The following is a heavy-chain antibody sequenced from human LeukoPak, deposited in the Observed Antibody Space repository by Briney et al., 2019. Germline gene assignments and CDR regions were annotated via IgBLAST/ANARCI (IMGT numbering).Heavy chain of an antibody. V-gene: IGHV3-53*01. CDR3: ARVQRGYNDYNYWY. J-gene: IGHJ4*02. D-gene: IGHD5-12*01. Sequence: GGVLRISFVTPGFTVRRNYLILVRQTPGKGLEWVSVIYSDDNTYYADSAKGRFTISRDSSKNTLYLQMNSLRVEDTAVYYCARVQRGYNDYNYWYWGQGTLVTVSS. CDR2: IYSDDNT. CDR1: GFTVRRNY.